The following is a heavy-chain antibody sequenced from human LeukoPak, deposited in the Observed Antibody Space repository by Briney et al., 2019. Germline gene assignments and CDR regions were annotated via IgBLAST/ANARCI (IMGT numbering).Heavy chain of an antibody. CDR1: GFTFSSYW. CDR3: ARDPHSHFWSGYRGNWFDP. V-gene: IGHV3-74*01. D-gene: IGHD3-3*02. CDR2: INSDGSST. J-gene: IGHJ5*02. Sequence: GGSLRLSCAASGFTFSSYWMHWVRQAPGKGLVWVSRINSDGSSTSYADSVKGRFTISRDNAKNTLYLQMNSLGAEDTAVYYCARDPHSHFWSGYRGNWFDPWGQGTLVTVSS.